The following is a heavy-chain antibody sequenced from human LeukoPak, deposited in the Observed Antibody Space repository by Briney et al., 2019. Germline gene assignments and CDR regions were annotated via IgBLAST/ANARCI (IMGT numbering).Heavy chain of an antibody. CDR2: IDGSTSTI. CDR1: GFTFNWYS. CDR3: ARDRAAPTWYFDL. J-gene: IGHJ2*01. D-gene: IGHD2-15*01. Sequence: PGGSLRLPCEASGFTFNWYSMNWLRQAPGKGLEWVSYIDGSTSTIYYADSVKGRFTISRDNAKNSLYLQMNSLRAEDTAVYYCARDRAAPTWYFDLWGRGTLVTVSS. V-gene: IGHV3-48*01.